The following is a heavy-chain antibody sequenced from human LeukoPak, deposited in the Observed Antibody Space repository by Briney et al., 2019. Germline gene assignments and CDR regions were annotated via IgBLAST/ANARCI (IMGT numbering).Heavy chain of an antibody. Sequence: GASVKVSCKASGYTFTSYAMHWVRQAPGQRLEWMGWINAGNGNTKYSQEFQGRVTITRDTSASTAYMELSSLRSEDMAVYYCARGGELGYCSGGSCYRPYYPVQFYYFDYWGQGTLVTVSS. CDR3: ARGGELGYCSGGSCYRPYYPVQFYYFDY. V-gene: IGHV1-3*03. CDR1: GYTFTSYA. D-gene: IGHD2-15*01. CDR2: INAGNGNT. J-gene: IGHJ4*02.